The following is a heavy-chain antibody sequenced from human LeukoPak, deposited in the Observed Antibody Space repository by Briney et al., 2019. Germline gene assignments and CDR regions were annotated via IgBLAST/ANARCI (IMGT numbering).Heavy chain of an antibody. CDR3: AKDRVVTKRGDAFDI. J-gene: IGHJ3*02. CDR1: GGSISSYY. CDR2: IYYSGST. Sequence: SETLSLTCTVSGGSISSYYWSWIRQPPGKGLEWIGYIYYSGSTNYNPSLKSRVTISVDTSKNQFSLKLSSVTAADTAVYYCAKDRVVTKRGDAFDIWGQGTMVTVSS. V-gene: IGHV4-59*01. D-gene: IGHD2-21*02.